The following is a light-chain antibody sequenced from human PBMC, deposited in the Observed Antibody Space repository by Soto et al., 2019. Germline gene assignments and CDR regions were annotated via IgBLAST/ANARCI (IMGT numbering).Light chain of an antibody. CDR1: SGHSTYA. CDR2: LNSDGRH. V-gene: IGLV4-69*01. CDR3: PTWGTGGDVV. J-gene: IGLJ2*01. Sequence: QLVLTQSPSASASLGASVKLTCTLSSGHSTYAIAWHQQQPEKGPRYLMKLNSDGRHSKGDGIPDRFSGTSSGAERYPTISRLQSEDEADYHCPTWGTGGDVVFGGGTTLPVL.